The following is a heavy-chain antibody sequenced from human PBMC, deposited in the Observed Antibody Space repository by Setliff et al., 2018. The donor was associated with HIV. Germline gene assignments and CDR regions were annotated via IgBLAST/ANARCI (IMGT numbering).Heavy chain of an antibody. Sequence: LRLSCAASGFTFSSYGMHWVRQAPGKGLEWVAAIWFDGSEKYNEDLVRGRFTTSRDNAKNTVYLQLTSLRAEDTAVYYCARGPQYNFWGGYLGLWGQGTLVTVSS. J-gene: IGHJ4*02. CDR3: ARGPQYNFWGGYLGL. V-gene: IGHV3-33*01. D-gene: IGHD3-3*01. CDR2: IWFDGSEK. CDR1: GFTFSSYG.